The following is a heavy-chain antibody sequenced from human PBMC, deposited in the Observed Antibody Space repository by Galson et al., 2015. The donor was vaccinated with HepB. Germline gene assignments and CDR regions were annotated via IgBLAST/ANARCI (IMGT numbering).Heavy chain of an antibody. CDR1: GFSLSTSGMC. V-gene: IGHV2-70*01. J-gene: IGHJ3*02. Sequence: PALVKPTQTLTLTCTFSGFSLSTSGMCVSWIRQPPGKALEWLALIDWDDDKYYSTSLKTRLTISKDTSKNQVVLTITNMDPVDTATYYCARIRAAIQAFDNWGQGTMVTVSS. CDR2: IDWDDDK. D-gene: IGHD2-21*02. CDR3: ARIRAAIQAFDN.